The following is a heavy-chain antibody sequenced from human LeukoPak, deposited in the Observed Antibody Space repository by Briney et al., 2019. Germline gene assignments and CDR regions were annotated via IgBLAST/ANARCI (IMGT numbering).Heavy chain of an antibody. V-gene: IGHV3-30*02. J-gene: IGHJ3*02. Sequence: GGSLRLSCAASGFTFSSYGMHWVRQAPGKGLEWVAFIRYDGSNKYYADSVKGRFTISRDNSKNTLYLQMNSPRAEDTAVYYCANSQGYGDYVDAFDIWGQGTMVTVSS. CDR3: ANSQGYGDYVDAFDI. CDR2: IRYDGSNK. CDR1: GFTFSSYG. D-gene: IGHD4-17*01.